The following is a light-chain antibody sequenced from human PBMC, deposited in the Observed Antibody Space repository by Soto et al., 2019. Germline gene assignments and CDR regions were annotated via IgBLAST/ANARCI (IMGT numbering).Light chain of an antibody. V-gene: IGLV1-44*01. CDR2: IND. CDR3: AAWDDSLNAL. CDR1: SSNIGDNP. Sequence: QSVLTQPPSASGIPGQTVTISCSGSSSNIGDNPVNWYHQLPGAAPKLLIYINDQRPSGVPDRFSGSKSGTSASLAISGLQPEDEADYYCAAWDDSLNALFGTGTKLTVL. J-gene: IGLJ1*01.